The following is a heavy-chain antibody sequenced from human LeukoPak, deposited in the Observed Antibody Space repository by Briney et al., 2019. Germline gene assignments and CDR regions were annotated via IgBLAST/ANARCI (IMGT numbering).Heavy chain of an antibody. J-gene: IGHJ4*02. Sequence: PGGSLRLSCAASGFTVSSNYMSWVRQAPGKGLEWVSVIYSGGSTYYADPVKGRFTISRDNSKNTLYLQMNSLRAEDTAVYYCASAGSGYYQHHFDYWGQGTLVTVSS. V-gene: IGHV3-53*01. D-gene: IGHD3-22*01. CDR2: IYSGGST. CDR1: GFTVSSNY. CDR3: ASAGSGYYQHHFDY.